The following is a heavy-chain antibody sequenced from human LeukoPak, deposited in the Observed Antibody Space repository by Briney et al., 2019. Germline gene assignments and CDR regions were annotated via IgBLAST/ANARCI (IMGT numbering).Heavy chain of an antibody. D-gene: IGHD4-17*01. Sequence: ASVKVSCKASGGTFSSYAISWVRQAPGQGLEWMGGIIPIFGTANYAQKFQGRVTITADESTSTAYMELSSLRSEDTAVYYCATDLMTTVTTPFDYWGQGTLVTVSS. CDR2: IIPIFGTA. J-gene: IGHJ4*02. V-gene: IGHV1-69*01. CDR3: ATDLMTTVTTPFDY. CDR1: GGTFSSYA.